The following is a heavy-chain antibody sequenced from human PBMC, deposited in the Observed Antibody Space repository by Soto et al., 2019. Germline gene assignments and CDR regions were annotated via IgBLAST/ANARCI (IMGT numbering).Heavy chain of an antibody. CDR3: ANLGPYYYDSRPGYDY. CDR2: ISYDGSNK. D-gene: IGHD3-22*01. J-gene: IGHJ4*02. CDR1: GFTFSSYG. Sequence: GGSLRLSCAASGFTFSSYGMHWVRQAPGKGLEWVAVISYDGSNKYYADSVKGRSTISRDNSKNTLYLQMNSLRAEDTAVYYCANLGPYYYDSRPGYDYWGQGTLVTVSS. V-gene: IGHV3-30*18.